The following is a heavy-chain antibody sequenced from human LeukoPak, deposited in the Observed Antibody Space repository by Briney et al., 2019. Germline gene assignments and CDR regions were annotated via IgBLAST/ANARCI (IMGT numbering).Heavy chain of an antibody. CDR1: GGSISTRNYY. CDR3: ARDLRQQLVRGYGMDV. D-gene: IGHD6-13*01. CDR2: IYYSGSP. J-gene: IGHJ6*02. Sequence: SETLSLTCTVSGGSISTRNYYWGWIRQPPGKGLEWIVGIYYSGSPYYNPSLKSRVTISVDTSKNQFSLKLSSVTAADTAVYYCARDLRQQLVRGYGMDVWGQGTTVTVSS. V-gene: IGHV4-39*07.